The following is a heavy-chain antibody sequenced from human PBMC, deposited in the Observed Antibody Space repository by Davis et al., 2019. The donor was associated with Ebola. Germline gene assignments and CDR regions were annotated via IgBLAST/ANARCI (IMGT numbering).Heavy chain of an antibody. CDR1: GYTFTSYA. V-gene: IGHV1-3*01. CDR2: INAGNGNT. J-gene: IGHJ4*02. Sequence: AASVKVSCKASGYTFTSYAMHWVRQAPGQRLEWMGWINAGNGNTKYSQKFQGRVTITRDTSASTAYMELSSLRSEDTAVYYCARDGNGAGILEWLFFDYWGQGTLVTVSS. CDR3: ARDGNGAGILEWLFFDY. D-gene: IGHD3-3*01.